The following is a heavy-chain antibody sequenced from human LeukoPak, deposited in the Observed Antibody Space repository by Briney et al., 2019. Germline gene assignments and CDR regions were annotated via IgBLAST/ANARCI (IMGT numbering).Heavy chain of an antibody. J-gene: IGHJ4*02. Sequence: GGSLRLSCAASGNYWMHWVRQAPGKGLVWVSHINSDGSTINYADSVKGRFTISRDNAKNTLYLQMNSLRAEDTAVYYCARDFGGSRDYWGQGTLVTVSS. CDR1: GNYW. CDR2: INSDGSTI. D-gene: IGHD3-10*01. CDR3: ARDFGGSRDY. V-gene: IGHV3-74*01.